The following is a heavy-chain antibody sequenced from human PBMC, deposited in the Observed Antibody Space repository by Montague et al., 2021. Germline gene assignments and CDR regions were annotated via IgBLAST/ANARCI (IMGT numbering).Heavy chain of an antibody. D-gene: IGHD3-10*01. Sequence: SETLSLTCTVSSGSIFHAHWSWVRQPPGKGLEWLGSIFYGGVTSNNPSLKSRVTMSIDTSTHPFSLKLSFVTAADTAGYYCAKQDYFVSGTSYKGFDPWGQGILVTVSS. CDR3: AKQDYFVSGTSYKGFDP. CDR2: IFYGGVT. CDR1: SGSIFHAH. V-gene: IGHV4-59*08. J-gene: IGHJ5*02.